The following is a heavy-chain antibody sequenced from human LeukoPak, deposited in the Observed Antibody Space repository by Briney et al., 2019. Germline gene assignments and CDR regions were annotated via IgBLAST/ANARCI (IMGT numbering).Heavy chain of an antibody. D-gene: IGHD3-10*01. CDR1: GFTFSDCY. Sequence: PGGSLRLSCAASGFTFSDCYMAWIRQAPGKGLEWISYITGPGSNIDYADSVKGRFTISRDNGQNSLYLQLNSLRADDTAVYYCVRGNYGFDSWGQGTLVTVSS. CDR3: VRGNYGFDS. V-gene: IGHV3-11*04. J-gene: IGHJ4*02. CDR2: ITGPGSNI.